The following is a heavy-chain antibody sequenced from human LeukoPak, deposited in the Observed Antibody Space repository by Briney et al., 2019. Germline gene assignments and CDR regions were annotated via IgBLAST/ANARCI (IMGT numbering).Heavy chain of an antibody. CDR3: AELGITMIGGV. D-gene: IGHD3-10*02. Sequence: PGGSLRLSCAASGFMFSSYWMSWVRQSPGRGLEWVANIKGDGSEKYYVDSVKGRFTISRDNAKKSLFLQMNTLRGEDTAVYYCAELGITMIGGVWGKGTTVTISS. J-gene: IGHJ6*04. CDR2: IKGDGSEK. CDR1: GFMFSSYW. V-gene: IGHV3-7*01.